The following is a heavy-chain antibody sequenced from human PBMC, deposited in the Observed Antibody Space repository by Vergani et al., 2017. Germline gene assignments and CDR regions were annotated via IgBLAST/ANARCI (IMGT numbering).Heavy chain of an antibody. J-gene: IGHJ4*02. Sequence: QVQLQESGPGLVKPSETLSLTCTVSGGSISTYYWSWIRQPPGEGLEWIGYIYYSGSTNYNPSLRSRFTISVDTSQNQFSLKLNSVTAADAAGYYCARSPKYYGSGSYMYYFDYWGQGTLVTVSS. V-gene: IGHV4-59*08. D-gene: IGHD3-10*01. CDR3: ARSPKYYGSGSYMYYFDY. CDR2: IYYSGST. CDR1: GGSISTYY.